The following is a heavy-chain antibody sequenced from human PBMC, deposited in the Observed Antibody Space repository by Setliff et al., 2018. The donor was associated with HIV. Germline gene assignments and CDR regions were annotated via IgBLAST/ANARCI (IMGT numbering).Heavy chain of an antibody. CDR2: IKQGGNEK. V-gene: IGHV3-7*01. J-gene: IGHJ6*03. CDR3: VRIAAAGTFYYYYYMDV. CDR1: GFTFSAHW. D-gene: IGHD6-13*01. Sequence: PGGSLRLSCAASGFTFSAHWMTWVRQAPGKGLEWVANIKQGGNEKYYVDSVKGRFTVSRDDARESLYLRMNSLRAEDTAVYYCVRIAAAGTFYYYYYMDVWGTGTTVTVSS.